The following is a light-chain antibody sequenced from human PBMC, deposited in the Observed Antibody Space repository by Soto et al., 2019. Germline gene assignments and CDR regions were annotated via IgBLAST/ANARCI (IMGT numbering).Light chain of an antibody. CDR3: QQYGNSLWT. CDR1: QSGSSNN. CDR2: GAS. V-gene: IGKV3-20*01. Sequence: EIVLTQSPGTLSLSPGERATLSCRASQSGSSNNLVWFQQKPGQAPRLLIYGASSRATGIPDRFSGSGSGTDFTLTISRVEPEDFAVYWCQQYGNSLWTFGQGTKVEVK. J-gene: IGKJ1*01.